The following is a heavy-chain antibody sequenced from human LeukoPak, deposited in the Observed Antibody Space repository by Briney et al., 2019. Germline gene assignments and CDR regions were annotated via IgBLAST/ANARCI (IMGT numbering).Heavy chain of an antibody. CDR3: AREERRYCRDISCYLGDY. CDR2: ISRTSAYI. Sequence: GGSLRLSCAASGFNFNDYAMKWVRQAPGKGLEWVAAISRTSAYIYYSDSVKGRFTISRENAKNSVYLQMDSLRAEDTAIYYCAREERRYCRDISCYLGDYWGQGTLVTVSS. CDR1: GFNFNDYA. J-gene: IGHJ4*02. D-gene: IGHD2-15*01. V-gene: IGHV3-21*01.